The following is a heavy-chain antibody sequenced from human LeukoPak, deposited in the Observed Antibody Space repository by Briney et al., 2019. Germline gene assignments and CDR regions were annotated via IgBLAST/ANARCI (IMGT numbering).Heavy chain of an antibody. CDR2: INSDGTST. J-gene: IGHJ5*02. Sequence: GGSLRLSCAASGFTFSSYWMHWVRQAQGKGLGWVSGINSDGTSTSYADSVKCPFTISRDNAKNTMYQQINSLRAEDTALYYSPRDLKIYFTGASFYSAWFDHWGQGTRYTVSS. V-gene: IGHV3-74*01. CDR3: PRDLKIYFTGASFYSAWFDH. D-gene: IGHD2-15*01. CDR1: GFTFSSYW.